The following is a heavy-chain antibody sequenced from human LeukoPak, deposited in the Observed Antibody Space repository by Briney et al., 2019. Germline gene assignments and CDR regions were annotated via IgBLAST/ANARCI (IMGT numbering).Heavy chain of an antibody. Sequence: KPSETLSLTCTVSGGSISSYYWSWIRQPPGKGLEWIGYIYYSGSTNYNPSLKSRVTISVDTSKNQFSLKLSSVTAADTAVYYCARARRSGYDLGYWGQGTLVTVSS. CDR1: GGSISSYY. J-gene: IGHJ4*02. CDR3: ARARRSGYDLGY. D-gene: IGHD5-12*01. CDR2: IYYSGST. V-gene: IGHV4-59*08.